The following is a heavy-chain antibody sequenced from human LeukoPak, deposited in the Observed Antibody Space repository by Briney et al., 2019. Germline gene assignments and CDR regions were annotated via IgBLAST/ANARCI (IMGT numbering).Heavy chain of an antibody. CDR2: IYVTGST. D-gene: IGHD3-10*01. CDR1: GASISSYY. Sequence: SETLSLTCTVSGASISSYYWSWIRQPAGKALEWIGRIYVTGSTTYNPSLKSRVTMSVDTSKNQFSLKLSSVTAADTAVYYCARETVRGVMGRGDDAFDIWGQGTMVTVSS. J-gene: IGHJ3*02. CDR3: ARETVRGVMGRGDDAFDI. V-gene: IGHV4-4*07.